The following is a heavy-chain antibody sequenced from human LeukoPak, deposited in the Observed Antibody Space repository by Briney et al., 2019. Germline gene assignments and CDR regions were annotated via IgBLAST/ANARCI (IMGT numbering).Heavy chain of an antibody. J-gene: IGHJ4*02. CDR3: AKDLSNRDRGWYGFFDY. CDR1: GFTFSSYG. V-gene: IGHV3-33*06. Sequence: PGGSLRLSCAASGFTFSSYGMHWVRQAPGKGLEWVAVIWYDGSNKYYADSVKGRFTISRDNSKNTLNLQMNSLRAEDTAVYYCAKDLSNRDRGWYGFFDYWGQGTLVTVSS. CDR2: IWYDGSNK. D-gene: IGHD6-19*01.